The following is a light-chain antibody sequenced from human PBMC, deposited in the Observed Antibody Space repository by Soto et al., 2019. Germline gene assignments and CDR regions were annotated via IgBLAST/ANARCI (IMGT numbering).Light chain of an antibody. CDR1: QGIGDT. Sequence: EVVRRQSPATLSVSPGEGASVSCGASQGIGDTLAWYQHKPGQTPRLLIYDTSTRATGVPTRFSGSRSGAEFTLTINSLQSEDFAVYYCQPYNNWPLTFGGGTKVDIK. CDR2: DTS. CDR3: QPYNNWPLT. V-gene: IGKV3-15*01. J-gene: IGKJ4*01.